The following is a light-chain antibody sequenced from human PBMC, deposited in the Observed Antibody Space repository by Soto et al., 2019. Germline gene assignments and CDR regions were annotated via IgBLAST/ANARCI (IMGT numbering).Light chain of an antibody. CDR1: NSSIGSTYD. V-gene: IGLV1-40*01. Sequence: QSVLTQPPSVSGAPGQRVTISCTGSNSSIGSTYDVEWYQQLPGTAPKLLIHGNTDRPSGVPDRFSGSKSGTSASLAITGLQADDDADYYCQSYDDSLSVHYVFGTGTKLTVL. J-gene: IGLJ1*01. CDR2: GNT. CDR3: QSYDDSLSVHYV.